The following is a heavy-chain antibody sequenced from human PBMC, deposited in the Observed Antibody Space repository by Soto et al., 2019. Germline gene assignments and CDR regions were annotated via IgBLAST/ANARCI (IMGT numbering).Heavy chain of an antibody. J-gene: IGHJ4*02. CDR1: GYRFSTYW. CDR2: IYPGDSDT. V-gene: IGHV5-51*01. D-gene: IGHD1-26*01. CDR3: ARLGGIVDTGTWIQ. Sequence: GESLKISCKASGYRFSTYWIGWVRQRPGKGPEWMAIIYPGDSDTRENPSFQGQVTISADKSSNTVHLQWRSLKASDTALYYCARLGGIVDTGTWIQWGQGTPVTVSS.